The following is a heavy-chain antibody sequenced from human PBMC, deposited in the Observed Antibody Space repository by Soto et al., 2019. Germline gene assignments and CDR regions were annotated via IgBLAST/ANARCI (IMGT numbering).Heavy chain of an antibody. D-gene: IGHD3-3*01. Sequence: GASVKVSCKASGYTFTSYAMHWVRQAPGQRLEWMGWINAGNGNTKYSQKFQGRVTITRDTSASTAYMELSSLRSEDTAVYYCARSFGVVPTNWFDPWGQGTLVTVSS. J-gene: IGHJ5*02. CDR3: ARSFGVVPTNWFDP. CDR2: INAGNGNT. CDR1: GYTFTSYA. V-gene: IGHV1-3*01.